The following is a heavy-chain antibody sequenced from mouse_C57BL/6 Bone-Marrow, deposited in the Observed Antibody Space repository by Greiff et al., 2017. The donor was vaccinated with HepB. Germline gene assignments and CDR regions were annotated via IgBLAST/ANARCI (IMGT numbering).Heavy chain of an antibody. CDR3: ARPVTAMDY. CDR1: GFTFSSYG. V-gene: IGHV5-6*02. J-gene: IGHJ4*01. CDR2: ISSGGSYT. Sequence: DVMLVESGGDLVKPGGSLKLSCAASGFTFSSYGMSWVRQTPDKRLEWVATISSGGSYTYYPDSVKGRFTISRDNAKNTLYLQMSSLQSEDTAMYYCARPVTAMDYWGQGTSVTVSS. D-gene: IGHD2-1*01.